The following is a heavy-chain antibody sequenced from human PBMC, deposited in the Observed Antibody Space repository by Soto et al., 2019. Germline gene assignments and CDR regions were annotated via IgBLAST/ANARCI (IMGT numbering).Heavy chain of an antibody. CDR2: INAGNGNT. J-gene: IGHJ4*02. CDR1: GYTFTGYA. CDR3: ARAVAVPADFDC. Sequence: QVQLVQSGAEEKKPGASVKVSCKASGYTFTGYAMHWVRQAPGQRLEWMGWINAGNGNTKYSQKSQGRVTITRDTSESTAYMELSSLRSEDTAVYYCARAVAVPADFDCWGQGTLVSVSS. D-gene: IGHD6-19*01. V-gene: IGHV1-3*05.